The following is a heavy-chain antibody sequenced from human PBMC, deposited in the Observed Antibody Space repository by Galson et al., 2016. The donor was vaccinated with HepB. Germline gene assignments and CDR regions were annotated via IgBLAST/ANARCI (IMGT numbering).Heavy chain of an antibody. V-gene: IGHV3-74*01. Sequence: LRLSCAASGFTFRNHWMHWVRQAPGKGLVWISRINSDGSGTTYADSVEGRFTISRDNAKNTVYLQMDSLRAEDTAVYYCARVYDYVWVGSHFDYWGQGTLVTVSS. J-gene: IGHJ4*02. CDR3: ARVYDYVWVGSHFDY. CDR1: GFTFRNHW. CDR2: INSDGSGT. D-gene: IGHD3-16*01.